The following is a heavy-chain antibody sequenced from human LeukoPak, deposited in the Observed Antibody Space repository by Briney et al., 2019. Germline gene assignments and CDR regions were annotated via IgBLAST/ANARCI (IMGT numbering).Heavy chain of an antibody. CDR1: GYTFTSYG. CDR3: ARGGDSSSWYRASPNWFDP. J-gene: IGHJ5*02. Sequence: ASVKVSCKASGYTFTSYGISWVRQAPGQGLEWMGGISAYNGNTNYAQKLQGRVTMTTDTSTSTAYMELRSLRSDDTAVYYCARGGDSSSWYRASPNWFDPWGQGTLVTVSS. D-gene: IGHD6-13*01. V-gene: IGHV1-18*01. CDR2: ISAYNGNT.